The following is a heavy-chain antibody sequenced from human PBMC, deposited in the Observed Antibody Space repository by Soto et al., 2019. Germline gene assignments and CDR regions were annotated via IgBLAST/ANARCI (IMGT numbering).Heavy chain of an antibody. CDR2: IIPIFGTA. V-gene: IGHV1-69*13. J-gene: IGHJ6*02. D-gene: IGHD2-15*01. CDR3: ARAMDIVVVVAATLGYYYYGMDV. CDR1: GGTFSSYA. Sequence: SVKVSCKASGGTFSSYAISWVRQAPGQGLEWMGGIIPIFGTANYAQKFQGRVTITADESTSTAYMELSSLRSEDTAVYYCARAMDIVVVVAATLGYYYYGMDVWGQGTTVTVSS.